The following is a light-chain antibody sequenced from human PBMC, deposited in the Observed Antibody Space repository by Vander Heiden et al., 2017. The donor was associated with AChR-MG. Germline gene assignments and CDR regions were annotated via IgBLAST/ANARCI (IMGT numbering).Light chain of an antibody. CDR1: RNVSSN. J-gene: IGKJ4*01. CDR3: QQRSNWPELT. Sequence: EIVLTQPPATLSLSPGERGTLTCRARRNVSSNFARYQQKPGQTPRHLIYDASNRVTGIPARLSGGGAGTEFTLTISSREPEDFAVNYCQQRSNWPELTFGGGTKVEIK. V-gene: IGKV3-11*01. CDR2: DAS.